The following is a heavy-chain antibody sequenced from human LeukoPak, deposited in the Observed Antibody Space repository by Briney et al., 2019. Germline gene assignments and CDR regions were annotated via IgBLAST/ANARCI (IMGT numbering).Heavy chain of an antibody. V-gene: IGHV4-39*01. D-gene: IGHD2-2*02. Sequence: SETLSLTCTVPGGSISSSSYYWGWIRQPPGKGLEWIGSIYYSGSTYYNPSLKSRVTISVDTSKNQFSLKLSSVTAADTAVYYCARFVGIVVVPAAIRRTGHYFDYWGQGTLVTVSS. CDR1: GGSISSSSYY. CDR2: IYYSGST. CDR3: ARFVGIVVVPAAIRRTGHYFDY. J-gene: IGHJ4*02.